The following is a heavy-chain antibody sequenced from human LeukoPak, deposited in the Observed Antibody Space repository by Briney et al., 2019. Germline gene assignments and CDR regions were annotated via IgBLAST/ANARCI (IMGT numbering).Heavy chain of an antibody. Sequence: GGSLRLSCAASGFTFSSYGMHWVRQAPGKGLEWVSSISSSSSYIYYADSVKGRFTVSRDNAKNSLYLQMNSLRAEDTAVYYCARDNNIAVAGTSYYYYMDVWGKGTTVTVSS. J-gene: IGHJ6*03. CDR3: ARDNNIAVAGTSYYYYMDV. CDR1: GFTFSSYG. CDR2: ISSSSSYI. V-gene: IGHV3-21*01. D-gene: IGHD6-19*01.